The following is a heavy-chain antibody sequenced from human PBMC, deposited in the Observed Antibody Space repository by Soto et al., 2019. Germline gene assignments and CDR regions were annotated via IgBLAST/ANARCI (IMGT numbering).Heavy chain of an antibody. D-gene: IGHD2-2*02. Sequence: SVKVSCKASGGTFSSYAISWVRQAPGQGLEWMGGIIPIFGTANYAQKFQGRVTITADKSTSTAYMELSSLRSEDTAVYYCARVAVVPAAIVYWGQGTLVTVAS. CDR1: GGTFSSYA. CDR3: ARVAVVPAAIVY. J-gene: IGHJ4*02. CDR2: IIPIFGTA. V-gene: IGHV1-69*06.